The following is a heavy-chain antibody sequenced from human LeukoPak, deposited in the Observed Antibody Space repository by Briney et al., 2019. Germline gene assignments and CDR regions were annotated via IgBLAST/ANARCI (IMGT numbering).Heavy chain of an antibody. J-gene: IGHJ4*02. CDR3: AKGVFGVNRAFDY. Sequence: GGSLRLSCEASGFTFNTCAMSWVRQAPGKGLEWVSAISESGSGTYYADSVKGRFTISRDNSKNALYLQMNSLRVDDTALYYCAKGVFGVNRAFDYWGQGTLVTVSS. D-gene: IGHD3-3*01. CDR2: ISESGSGT. CDR1: GFTFNTCA. V-gene: IGHV3-23*01.